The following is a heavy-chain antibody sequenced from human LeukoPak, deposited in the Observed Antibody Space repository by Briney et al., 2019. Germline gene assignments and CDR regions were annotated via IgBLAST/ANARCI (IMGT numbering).Heavy chain of an antibody. D-gene: IGHD6-25*01. CDR3: AREIWYSSGGESY. Sequence: SVKVSCKASGGTFSSYAISWVRQAPGQGLEWMGGIIPIFGTANYAQKLQGRVTMTTDTSTSTAYMELRSLRSDDTAVYYCAREIWYSSGGESYWGQGTLVTVSS. J-gene: IGHJ4*02. V-gene: IGHV1-69*05. CDR2: IIPIFGTA. CDR1: GGTFSSYA.